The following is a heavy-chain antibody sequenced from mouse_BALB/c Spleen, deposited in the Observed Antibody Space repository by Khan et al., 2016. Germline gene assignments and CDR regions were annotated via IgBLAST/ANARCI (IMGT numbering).Heavy chain of an antibody. CDR2: INPDSSTI. CDR1: GFEFSRYW. V-gene: IGHV4-1*02. Sequence: EVQLVESGGGLVQPGGSLKLSCAASGFEFSRYWMSWVRQAPGKGLEGIGEINPDSSTINYTPSLKDKFIISRDNAKKTLDLKMSKVRTEDTALYFCARLHYYGYMNYWGQGTTLTVSS. CDR3: ARLHYYGYMNY. J-gene: IGHJ2*01. D-gene: IGHD1-2*01.